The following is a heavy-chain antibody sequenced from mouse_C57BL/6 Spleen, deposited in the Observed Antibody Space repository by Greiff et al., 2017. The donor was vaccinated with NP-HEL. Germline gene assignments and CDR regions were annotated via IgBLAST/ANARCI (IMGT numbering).Heavy chain of an antibody. V-gene: IGHV1-69*01. D-gene: IGHD1-1*01. CDR2: IDPSDSYT. CDR3: ARSHFYYYGSSPYYFDY. CDR1: GYTFTSYW. Sequence: QVQLQQPGAELVMPGASVKLSCKASGYTFTSYWMHWVKQRPGQGLEWIGEIDPSDSYTNYNQKFKGKSTLTVDKSSSTAYMQLSSLTSEDSAVYYCARSHFYYYGSSPYYFDYWGQGTTLTVSS. J-gene: IGHJ2*01.